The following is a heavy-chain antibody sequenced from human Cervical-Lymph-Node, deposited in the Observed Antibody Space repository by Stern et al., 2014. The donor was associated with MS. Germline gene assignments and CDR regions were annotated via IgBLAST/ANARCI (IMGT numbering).Heavy chain of an antibody. J-gene: IGHJ4*02. CDR2: ISLRGGAT. V-gene: IGHV3-23*04. Sequence: EVQLVESGGALVQPGGSLRLSCGASGFSIFNYAMIWVRPAPGKGLEWVASISLRGGATDYADSVKGRFTISRDNSKNTIYLQMNSLRVEDTALYYCAKDRPEYGDDPAYFDYWGQGTLVAVSS. CDR3: AKDRPEYGDDPAYFDY. D-gene: IGHD4-17*01. CDR1: GFSIFNYA.